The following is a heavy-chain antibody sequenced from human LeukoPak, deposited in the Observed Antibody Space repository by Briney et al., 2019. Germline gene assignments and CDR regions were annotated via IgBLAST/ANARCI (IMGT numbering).Heavy chain of an antibody. CDR1: GFTFDDYA. D-gene: IGHD2-2*01. V-gene: IGHV3-9*01. J-gene: IGHJ4*02. Sequence: GGSLRLSCAASGFTFDDYAMHWVRQAPGKGLEWVSGISWNSGSIGYADSVKGRFTISRDNAKNSLYLQMNILRPEDTALYYCAKGYCSSTSRFSDYWGQGTLVTVSS. CDR2: ISWNSGSI. CDR3: AKGYCSSTSRFSDY.